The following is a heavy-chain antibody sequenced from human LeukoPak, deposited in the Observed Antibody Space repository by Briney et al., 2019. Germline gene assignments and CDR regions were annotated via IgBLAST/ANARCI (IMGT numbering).Heavy chain of an antibody. D-gene: IGHD3-22*01. V-gene: IGHV3-48*03. CDR1: GFTFSSYE. J-gene: IGHJ3*02. CDR2: ISSSGSTI. CDR3: ATTYYYDRWGRAFDI. Sequence: GGSLRLSCAASGFTFSSYEMNWVRQAPGKGLEWVSYISSSGSTIYYADSVKGRFTMSRDNAKNSLYLEMNSLRAEDTAVYYCATTYYYDRWGRAFDIWGQGTMVTVSS.